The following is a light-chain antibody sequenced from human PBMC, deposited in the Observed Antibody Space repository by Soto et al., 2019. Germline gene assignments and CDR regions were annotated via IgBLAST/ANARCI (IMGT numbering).Light chain of an antibody. V-gene: IGLV2-14*01. CDR2: DVS. CDR3: ISYTSSSNLGYV. J-gene: IGLJ1*01. CDR1: SSDVGGYNY. Sequence: QSVLTQPASVSGSPGQSITISCTGTSSDVGGYNYVSWYQQHPGKAPKLMIYDVSNRPSGVSNRFSGSKSGNTASLTISGLQAEDEADYYCISYTSSSNLGYVFGTGTKLTVL.